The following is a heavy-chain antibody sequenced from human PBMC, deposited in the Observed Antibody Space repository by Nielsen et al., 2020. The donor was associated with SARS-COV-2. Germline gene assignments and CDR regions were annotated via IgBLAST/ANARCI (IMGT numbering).Heavy chain of an antibody. J-gene: IGHJ5*02. V-gene: IGHV1-2*06. Sequence: ASVKVSCKASGYTFTSYDINWVRQATGQGLEWMGRINPNSGGTNYAQKFQGRVTMTRDTSISTAYMELSRLRSDDTAVYYCARRIAVAGTWWFDPWGQGTLVTVSS. CDR1: GYTFTSYD. CDR2: INPNSGGT. D-gene: IGHD6-19*01. CDR3: ARRIAVAGTWWFDP.